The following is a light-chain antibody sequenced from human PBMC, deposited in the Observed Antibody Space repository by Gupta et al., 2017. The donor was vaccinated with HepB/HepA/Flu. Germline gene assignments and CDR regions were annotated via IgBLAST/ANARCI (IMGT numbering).Light chain of an antibody. V-gene: IGKV3-15*01. J-gene: IGKJ1*01. CDR3: QQYAKWPWT. CDR2: SAS. Sequence: EIVMPQSPATLSVSPGERATSSCRAGQSVSSHVAWYKQKPGQAPRPLIYSASTRATGIPARFSGSGSGKELTLTISSLQAEDFVVYHCQQYAKWPWTFGQGTKVEIK. CDR1: QSVSSH.